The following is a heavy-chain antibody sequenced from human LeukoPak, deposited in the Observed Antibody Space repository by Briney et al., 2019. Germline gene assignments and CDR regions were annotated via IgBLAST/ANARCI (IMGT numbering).Heavy chain of an antibody. V-gene: IGHV1-18*01. D-gene: IGHD2-2*01. CDR3: ARTAGVVVPAASRWFDP. CDR2: ISAYNGNT. CDR1: GYTFTSYG. J-gene: IGHJ5*02. Sequence: ASVTVSCKASGYTFTSYGISWVRQAPGQGLEWMGWISAYNGNTNYAQKLQGRVAMTTDTSTSTAYMELRSLRSDDTAVYYCARTAGVVVPAASRWFDPWGQGTLVTVSS.